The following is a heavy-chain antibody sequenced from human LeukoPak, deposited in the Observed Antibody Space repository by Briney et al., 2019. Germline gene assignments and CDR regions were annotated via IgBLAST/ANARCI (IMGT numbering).Heavy chain of an antibody. CDR2: IYTSGST. D-gene: IGHD2-2*01. J-gene: IGHJ4*02. CDR3: ARVGGSSTSLYYFDY. CDR1: GGSISSYY. V-gene: IGHV4-4*07. Sequence: SETLSLTCTVSGGSISSYYWSWIRQPAGKGLEWIGRIYTSGSTNYNPSLKSRVTMSVDTSKNQFSLKLSSVTAADTAVYYCARVGGSSTSLYYFDYWGQGTLVTVSS.